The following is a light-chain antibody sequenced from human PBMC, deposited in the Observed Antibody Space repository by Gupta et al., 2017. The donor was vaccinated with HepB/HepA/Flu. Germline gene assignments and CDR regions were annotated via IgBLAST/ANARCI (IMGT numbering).Light chain of an antibody. Sequence: EVVLIQSPDFQSAPPKEKITITCRASQNIGSSLHWYQQKPDQSPKLLIKYTSQSFSGVPSRFSGSGSGTDFTLTISSLEVEDDATYYCHQSSTLPRTFGQGTKVEIK. V-gene: IGKV6-21*01. CDR1: QNIGSS. CDR3: HQSSTLPRT. J-gene: IGKJ1*01. CDR2: YTS.